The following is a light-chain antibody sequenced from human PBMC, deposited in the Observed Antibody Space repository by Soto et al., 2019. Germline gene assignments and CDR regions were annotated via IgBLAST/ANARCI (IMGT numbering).Light chain of an antibody. CDR1: QGVSSTY. V-gene: IGKV3-20*01. CDR2: DVS. J-gene: IGKJ4*01. Sequence: EIVLTQSPGTLSLSPGERATLSCRASQGVSSTYLAWFQQKPGQAPRLLVYDVSTRATAIPDRFSGSGSGTDFTLTISRLEPEDFAVYYCEQYVVSPPTLIFGGGTKVEIK. CDR3: EQYVVSPPTLI.